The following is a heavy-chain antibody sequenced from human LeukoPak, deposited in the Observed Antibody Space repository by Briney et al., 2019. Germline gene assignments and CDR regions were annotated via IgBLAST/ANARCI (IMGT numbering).Heavy chain of an antibody. V-gene: IGHV4-59*01. CDR1: GGSISSYY. CDR3: ARDARYCSGGSCSRTGPFQH. D-gene: IGHD2-15*01. Sequence: SQTLSLTCTVSGGSISSYYWSWIRQPPGKGLEGSGYIYYSGSTNYNPSLKSRVTISVDTSKNQFSLKLSSVTAADTAVYYCARDARYCSGGSCSRTGPFQHWGQGTLVTVSS. J-gene: IGHJ1*01. CDR2: IYYSGST.